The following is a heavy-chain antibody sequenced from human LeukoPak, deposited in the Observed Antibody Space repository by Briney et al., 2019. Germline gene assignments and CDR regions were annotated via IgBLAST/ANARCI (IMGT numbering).Heavy chain of an antibody. D-gene: IGHD3-16*01. Sequence: PGGSLRLSCAASGFTFNAYSMNWVRQAPGKGLESVSSISSSGDYIYYADSLKGRFTISRDNAKNSLFLQMNSLRVEDTAVYYCARDGVPAYYYAMDVWGQGTTVTVSS. CDR3: ARDGVPAYYYAMDV. CDR1: GFTFNAYS. V-gene: IGHV3-21*01. CDR2: ISSSGDYI. J-gene: IGHJ6*02.